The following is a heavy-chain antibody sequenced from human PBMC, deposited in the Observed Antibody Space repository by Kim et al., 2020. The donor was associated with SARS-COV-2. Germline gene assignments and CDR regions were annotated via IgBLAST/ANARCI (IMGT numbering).Heavy chain of an antibody. J-gene: IGHJ6*02. D-gene: IGHD3-10*01. CDR2: IDPSDSYT. CDR3: ARVLVRGVGYYYYYYGMDV. Sequence: GESLKISCKGSGYSFTSYWISWVRQMPGKGLEWMGRIDPSDSYTNYSPSFQGHVTISADKSISTAYLQWSSLKASDTAMYYCARVLVRGVGYYYYYYGMDVWGQGTKVTVS. CDR1: GYSFTSYW. V-gene: IGHV5-10-1*01.